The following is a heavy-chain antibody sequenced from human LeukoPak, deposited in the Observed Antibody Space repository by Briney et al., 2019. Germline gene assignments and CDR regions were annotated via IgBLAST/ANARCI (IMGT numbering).Heavy chain of an antibody. CDR3: AILSSYDSSGYLFDY. D-gene: IGHD3-22*01. V-gene: IGHV3-33*08. Sequence: GGSLRLSCAASGFTFSSYGMHWVRQAPGKGLEWVAVIWYDGSNKYYADSVKGRFTISRDNSKNTLYLQMNSLRAEDTAVYYCAILSSYDSSGYLFDYWGQGTLVTVSS. CDR2: IWYDGSNK. CDR1: GFTFSSYG. J-gene: IGHJ4*02.